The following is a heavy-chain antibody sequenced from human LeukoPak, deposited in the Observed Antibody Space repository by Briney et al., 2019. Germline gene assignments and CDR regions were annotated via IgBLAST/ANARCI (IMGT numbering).Heavy chain of an antibody. CDR3: ARGVRIAVAGNIDY. CDR2: ISYDGSNK. Sequence: SGRSLRLSCAASGFTFRSYAMHWVRQAPGKGLEWEAAISYDGSNKKYADSVKGRFTISRDNSKNTLYLQMNSLRAEDTAVYYCARGVRIAVAGNIDYWGQGTLVTVSS. J-gene: IGHJ4*02. D-gene: IGHD6-19*01. CDR1: GFTFRSYA. V-gene: IGHV3-30*04.